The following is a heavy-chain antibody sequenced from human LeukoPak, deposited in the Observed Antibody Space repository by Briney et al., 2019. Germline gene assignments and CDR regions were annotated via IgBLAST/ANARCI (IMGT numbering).Heavy chain of an antibody. Sequence: GGSLRLSCAASGFTFSSYGMHWVRQAPGKGLEWVAVITYDGSNKYYADSVKGRFTISRDNSKNTLYLQMNSLRAEDTAVYYCAKGTQQWLYFDYWGQGTLVTVSS. CDR3: AKGTQQWLYFDY. D-gene: IGHD6-19*01. CDR2: ITYDGSNK. J-gene: IGHJ4*02. CDR1: GFTFSSYG. V-gene: IGHV3-30*18.